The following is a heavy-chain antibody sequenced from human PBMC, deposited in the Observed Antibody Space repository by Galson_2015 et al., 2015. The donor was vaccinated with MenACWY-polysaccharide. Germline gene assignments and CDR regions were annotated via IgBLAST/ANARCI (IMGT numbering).Heavy chain of an antibody. V-gene: IGHV3-11*01. CDR1: GFSLGAWY. J-gene: IGHJ6*02. CDR2: ISKSGDSI. CDR3: ARGHYGLDV. Sequence: SLRLSCAASGFSLGAWYMSWIRQAPGKGLEWLSYISKSGDSIYYGDSVKGRFAISRDNAKNSLYLQLNSLEVEDTAIYYCARGHYGLDVWGQGTRSPSP.